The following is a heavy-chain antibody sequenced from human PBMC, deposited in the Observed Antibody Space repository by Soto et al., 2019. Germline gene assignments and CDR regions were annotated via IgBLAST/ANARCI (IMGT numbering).Heavy chain of an antibody. J-gene: IGHJ4*02. V-gene: IGHV1-69*02. D-gene: IGHD2-2*01. Sequence: QVQLVQSGAEVKKPGSSVKVSCKASGGTFSIYTISWVRQAPGQGLEWMGRIIPILGIANYAQKFQGRVTITADKSTSTAYMELSILRSEDTAVYYCARLGVVPAAMHFDYWGQGTLVTVSS. CDR3: ARLGVVPAAMHFDY. CDR1: GGTFSIYT. CDR2: IIPILGIA.